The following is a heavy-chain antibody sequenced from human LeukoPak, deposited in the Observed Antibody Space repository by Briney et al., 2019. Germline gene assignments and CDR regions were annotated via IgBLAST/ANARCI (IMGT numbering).Heavy chain of an antibody. V-gene: IGHV4-4*09. CDR2: IYTSGST. J-gene: IGHJ5*02. Sequence: SETLSLTCTVSGGSISSYYWSWIRQPPGKGLEWIGYIYTSGSTNYNPSLKSRVTISVDTSKNQFSLKLSSVTAADTAVYYCARGLYIVATSRDNWFDPWGQGTLVTVSS. CDR3: ARGLYIVATSRDNWFDP. D-gene: IGHD5-12*01. CDR1: GGSISSYY.